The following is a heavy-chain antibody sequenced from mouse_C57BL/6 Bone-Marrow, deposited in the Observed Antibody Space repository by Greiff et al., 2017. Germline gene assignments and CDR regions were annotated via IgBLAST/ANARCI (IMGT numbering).Heavy chain of an antibody. CDR1: GFTFSSYG. CDR2: ISSGGSYT. CDR3: APSYYSNYVRAY. Sequence: EVKLMESGGDLVKPGGSLKLSCAASGFTFSSYGMSWVRQTPDKRLEWVATISSGGSYTYYPDSVKGRFTISRDNAKNTLYLQMSSLKSEDTAMYYCAPSYYSNYVRAYWGQGTLVTVSA. V-gene: IGHV5-6*01. D-gene: IGHD2-5*01. J-gene: IGHJ3*01.